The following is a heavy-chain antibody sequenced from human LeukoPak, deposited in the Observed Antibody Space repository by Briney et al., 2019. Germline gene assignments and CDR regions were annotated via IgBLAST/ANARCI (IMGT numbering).Heavy chain of an antibody. Sequence: GASVTVSCTASGYIFSDYAIHWVRQAPGQRLEWMGWIDAGNGNTRYSQKFQGRVTITRDTSTSTAYIELRSLRSEDTAMYYCARGSTSDWPLDHWGQETLVTISS. V-gene: IGHV1-3*01. CDR1: GYIFSDYA. D-gene: IGHD2-2*01. J-gene: IGHJ4*02. CDR3: ARGSTSDWPLDH. CDR2: IDAGNGNT.